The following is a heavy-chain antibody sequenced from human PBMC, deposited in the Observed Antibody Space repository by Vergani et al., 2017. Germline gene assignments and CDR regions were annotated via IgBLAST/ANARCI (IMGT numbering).Heavy chain of an antibody. CDR3: ARERPSGPAVAYDM. V-gene: IGHV1-69*08. CDR1: GGTFSSYT. CDR2: IIPILGIA. Sequence: QVQLVQSGAEVKKPGSSVKVSCKASGGTFSSYTISWVRQAPGQGLEWMGRIIPILGIANYAQKFQGRVTITADKSTSTAYMELSSLRSADTAVYYCARERPSGPAVAYDMWGQGTMVTVSS. J-gene: IGHJ3*02. D-gene: IGHD2-15*01.